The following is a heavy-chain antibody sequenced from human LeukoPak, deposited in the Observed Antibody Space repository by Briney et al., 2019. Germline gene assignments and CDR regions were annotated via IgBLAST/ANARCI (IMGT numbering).Heavy chain of an antibody. V-gene: IGHV3-23*01. D-gene: IGHD3-22*01. CDR1: GFTFSSYG. CDR2: ISGSGGST. J-gene: IGHJ4*02. Sequence: GGTLRLSCAASGFTFSSYGMSWVRQAPGKGLEWVSAISGSGGSTYYADSVKGRFTISRDNSKNTLYLQMNSLRAEDTAVYYCAKDDSSGYLIDYWGQGTLVTVSS. CDR3: AKDDSSGYLIDY.